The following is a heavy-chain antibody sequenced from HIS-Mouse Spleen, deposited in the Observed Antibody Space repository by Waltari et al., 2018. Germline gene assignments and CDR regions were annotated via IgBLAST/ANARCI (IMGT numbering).Heavy chain of an antibody. V-gene: IGHV4-31*03. J-gene: IGHJ5*02. D-gene: IGHD3-3*01. Sequence: QVQLQESGPGLVKPSQTLSLTCTVSGGSISSGCYYWSWIRPHPGKGLEWIGYIYYSGNTYDNPSLKCRVTISVDTSKNQFSLKLSSVTAADTAVYYCARSPYYDFWSGYSDNWFDPWGQGTLVTVSS. CDR1: GGSISSGCYY. CDR2: IYYSGNT. CDR3: ARSPYYDFWSGYSDNWFDP.